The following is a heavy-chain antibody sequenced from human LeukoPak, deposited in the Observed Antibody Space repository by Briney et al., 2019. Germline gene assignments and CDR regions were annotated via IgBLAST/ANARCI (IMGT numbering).Heavy chain of an antibody. J-gene: IGHJ2*01. V-gene: IGHV4-59*01. Sequence: SETLPLTCTVSGGSISSYYWSWIRQPPGKGLEWIGYIYYSGSTNYNPSLKSRVTISVDTSKNQFSLKLSSVTAADTAVYYCARAGTPYDFWSGNAYWYFDLWGRGTPVTVSS. CDR1: GGSISSYY. CDR3: ARAGTPYDFWSGNAYWYFDL. D-gene: IGHD3-3*01. CDR2: IYYSGST.